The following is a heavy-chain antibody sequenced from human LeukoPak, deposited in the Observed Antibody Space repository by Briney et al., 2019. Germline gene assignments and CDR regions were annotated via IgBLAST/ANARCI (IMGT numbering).Heavy chain of an antibody. CDR1: GYSFTDYY. V-gene: IGHV1-2*02. CDR2: INPKSGAT. D-gene: IGHD2-15*01. J-gene: IGHJ4*02. CDR3: VRAGPAAPLDY. Sequence: ASVTVSCKASGYSFTDYYIHWVRQAPGQGFEWMGWINPKSGATDYSQKFQGRVTLTRDTSIAAAYMELSNLRSDDTAVYHCVRAGPAAPLDYWGQGTLVTVSP.